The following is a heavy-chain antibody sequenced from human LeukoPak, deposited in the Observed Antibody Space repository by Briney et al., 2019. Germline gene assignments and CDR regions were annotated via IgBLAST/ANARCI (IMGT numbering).Heavy chain of an antibody. CDR1: GGSISTYY. J-gene: IGHJ4*02. CDR2: IYYSGST. D-gene: IGHD4-17*01. V-gene: IGHV4-59*08. CDR3: ARHRYGDYLDY. Sequence: SETLSLTCTVSGGSISTYYWSWIRQPPGKGLEWIGYIYYSGSTNYNPSLKSRVTISVDTSKNQFSLKLSSVTAADTAVYYCARHRYGDYLDYWGQGTLVTVSS.